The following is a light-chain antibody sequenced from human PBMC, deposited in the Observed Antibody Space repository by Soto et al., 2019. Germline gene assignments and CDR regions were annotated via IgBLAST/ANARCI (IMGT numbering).Light chain of an antibody. CDR3: HQYENWPKT. V-gene: IGKV3-15*01. Sequence: EIVMTQSPPTLYVSPGERATLSCRASQSISRNLAWFQQKPGQAPSLLIFGASTRAAGIPARFSGSGSGTESSLTISGLQSEDFAVYFCHQYENWPKTFGQGTKVDIK. J-gene: IGKJ1*01. CDR1: QSISRN. CDR2: GAS.